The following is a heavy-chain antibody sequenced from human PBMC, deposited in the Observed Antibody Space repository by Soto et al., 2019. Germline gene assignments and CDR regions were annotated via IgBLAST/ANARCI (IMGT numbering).Heavy chain of an antibody. V-gene: IGHV4-34*01. D-gene: IGHD1-1*01. Sequence: PSETLSLTCTVSGGSISSYYWSWIRQPPGKGLEWIGEINHSGSTNYNPSLKSRVTISVDTSKNQFSLKLSSVTAADTAVYYCARGPDDHYAFDIWGQGTMVSVSS. CDR3: ARGPDDHYAFDI. J-gene: IGHJ3*02. CDR1: GGSISSYY. CDR2: INHSGST.